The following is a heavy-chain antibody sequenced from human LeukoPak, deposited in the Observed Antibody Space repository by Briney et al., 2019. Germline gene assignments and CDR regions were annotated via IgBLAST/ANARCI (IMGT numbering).Heavy chain of an antibody. CDR1: GFTFSSYS. CDR2: ISSSSSYS. CDR3: ARLGKGYSGCDY. V-gene: IGHV3-21*01. Sequence: GGSLRPSCAASGFTFSSYSMKWVRQAPGKGLEWVSSISSSSSYSYHADSMQGRFTISRDNAKNSLYLQMHSLGVEDTAIYYCARLGKGYSGCDYWGQGTLVTVSS. D-gene: IGHD5-12*01. J-gene: IGHJ4*02.